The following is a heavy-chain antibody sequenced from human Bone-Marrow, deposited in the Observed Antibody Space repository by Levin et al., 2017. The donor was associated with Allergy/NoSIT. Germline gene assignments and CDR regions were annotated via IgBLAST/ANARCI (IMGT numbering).Heavy chain of an antibody. CDR1: EFNFDDYA. J-gene: IGHJ6*02. CDR2: ISWSGTTI. V-gene: IGHV3-9*01. Sequence: SLKISCAASEFNFDDYAMYWVRQAPGKGPEWVSGISWSGTTIGYADSVKGRFTISRDNAKKSLFLQMDSLRPEDTALYYCAKAAVAVGYYYAMDVWGPGTTVTVSS. CDR3: AKAAVAVGYYYAMDV. D-gene: IGHD6-19*01.